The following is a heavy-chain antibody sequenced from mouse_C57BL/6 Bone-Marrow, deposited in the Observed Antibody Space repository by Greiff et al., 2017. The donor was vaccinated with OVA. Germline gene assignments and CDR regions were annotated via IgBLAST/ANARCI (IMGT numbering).Heavy chain of an antibody. CDR2: INPYNGGT. J-gene: IGHJ2*01. Sequence: EVKLQESGPVLVKPGASVKMSCKASGYTFTDYYMNWVKQSHGKSLEWIGVINPYNGGTSYNQKFKGKATLTVDKSSNTAYMELNSLTSEDSAVYYCARFVGSSYDDYWGQGTTLTVSS. V-gene: IGHV1-19*01. CDR1: GYTFTDYY. D-gene: IGHD1-1*01. CDR3: ARFVGSSYDDY.